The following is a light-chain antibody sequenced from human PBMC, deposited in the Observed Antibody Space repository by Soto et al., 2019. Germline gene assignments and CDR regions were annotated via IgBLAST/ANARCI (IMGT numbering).Light chain of an antibody. V-gene: IGKV1-5*01. CDR3: QQYDGN. CDR2: DAS. Sequence: DIQMTQSPSTLATSVGNRVTITCRASQNINRWLVWYQQKPGKAPKVLIYDASSLESGVPSRFSGSGSGTEFTLTITSLQPDDFATYYCQQYDGNFGPGTKVDFK. CDR1: QNINRW. J-gene: IGKJ3*01.